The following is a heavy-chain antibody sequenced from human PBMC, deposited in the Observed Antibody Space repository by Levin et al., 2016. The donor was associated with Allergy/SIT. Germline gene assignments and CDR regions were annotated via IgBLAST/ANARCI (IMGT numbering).Heavy chain of an antibody. CDR2: IKQDGSEK. D-gene: IGHD3-9*01. Sequence: VRQAPGKGLEWVANIKQDGSEKYYVDSVKGRFTISRDNAKNSLYLQMNSLRAEDTAVYYCAREGSMYYDILTGYFLGYYYYGMDVWGQGTTVTVSS. CDR3: AREGSMYYDILTGYFLGYYYYGMDV. V-gene: IGHV3-7*03. J-gene: IGHJ6*02.